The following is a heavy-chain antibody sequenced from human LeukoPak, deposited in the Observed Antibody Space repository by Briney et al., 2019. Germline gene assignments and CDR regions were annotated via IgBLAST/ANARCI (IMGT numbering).Heavy chain of an antibody. CDR2: IYYSGST. CDR1: GGSISSSSYY. D-gene: IGHD3-9*01. CDR3: ARPKYYDILTGYPQPDC. V-gene: IGHV4-39*01. Sequence: SETLPLTCTVSGGSISSSSYYWGWIRQPPGKGLEWIGRIYYSGSTYYNPSLKSRVTISVDTSKNQFSLKLSSVTAADTAVYYCARPKYYDILTGYPQPDCWGQGTLVTVSS. J-gene: IGHJ4*02.